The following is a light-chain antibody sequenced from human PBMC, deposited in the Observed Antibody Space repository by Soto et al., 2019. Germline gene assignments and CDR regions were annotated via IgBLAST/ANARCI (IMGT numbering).Light chain of an antibody. Sequence: IVMTQSPATLSVSPGERATLSCRAGQTIYSNVAWYQQRPGQAPRLLIYDASNRATGIPARFSGSGSGTDFTLTISSLEPEDFAVYYCQQRSNWLTFGGGTKVDIK. CDR1: QTIYSN. CDR2: DAS. J-gene: IGKJ4*01. V-gene: IGKV3-11*01. CDR3: QQRSNWLT.